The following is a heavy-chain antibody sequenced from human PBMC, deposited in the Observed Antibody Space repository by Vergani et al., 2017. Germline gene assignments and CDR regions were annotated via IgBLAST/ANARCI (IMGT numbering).Heavy chain of an antibody. CDR2: VSGNGGRT. Sequence: EVQLLESGGGLVQPGGSLRLSCAASGFTFSSYAMSWARQAPGKGLEWVSAVSGNGGRTYYADSVKGRFTISRDNSKNTLYLQMNSLRAEDTAIYYCAKDQYCSRGSCYPTPMDVWGQGTTVTVSS. V-gene: IGHV3-23*01. J-gene: IGHJ6*02. CDR3: AKDQYCSRGSCYPTPMDV. CDR1: GFTFSSYA. D-gene: IGHD2-15*01.